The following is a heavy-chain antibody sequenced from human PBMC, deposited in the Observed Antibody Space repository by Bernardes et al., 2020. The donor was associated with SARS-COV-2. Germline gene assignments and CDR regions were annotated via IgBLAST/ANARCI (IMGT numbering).Heavy chain of an antibody. J-gene: IGHJ6*02. Sequence: GESLKISCKGSGYSFTNYWIVWVRQMPGKGLEWMGIIYPGDSDTRYSPSFQGQVTMSADKSISTAYLQWSSLEASDTAIYYCARRTYYDSYGMDVWGQGTTVTVSS. CDR1: GYSFTNYW. CDR2: IYPGDSDT. V-gene: IGHV5-51*01. CDR3: ARRTYYDSYGMDV.